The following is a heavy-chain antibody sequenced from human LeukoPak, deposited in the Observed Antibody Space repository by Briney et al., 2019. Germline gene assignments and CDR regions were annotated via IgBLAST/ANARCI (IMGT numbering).Heavy chain of an antibody. V-gene: IGHV3-23*01. CDR1: GFTFSSYA. CDR3: ARSGYSYGTHFDY. Sequence: GGSLRLSCAASGFTFSSYAVNWVRQAPGKGLEWVSAIIGSGGSTYYADSVKGRFTISRDNSKNTLYLQMNSLRAEDTAVYYCARSGYSYGTHFDYWGQGTLVTVSS. D-gene: IGHD5-18*01. CDR2: IIGSGGST. J-gene: IGHJ4*02.